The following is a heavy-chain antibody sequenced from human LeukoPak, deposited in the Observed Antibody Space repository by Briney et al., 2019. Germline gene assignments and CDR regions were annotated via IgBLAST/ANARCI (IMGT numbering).Heavy chain of an antibody. D-gene: IGHD6-6*01. CDR1: GYTFTANY. J-gene: IGHJ5*02. V-gene: IGHV1-2*02. CDR3: ARVRDYSNSPFNWFDT. Sequence: PSLNVSCTASGYTFTANYMHWVRQAPGQGLEWMGWINPSSGGADYAKTFQGRVTMTRDSSITTVYMDLTRLRSDDTAVYYCARVRDYSNSPFNWFDTWGQGTLVTVSS. CDR2: INPSSGGA.